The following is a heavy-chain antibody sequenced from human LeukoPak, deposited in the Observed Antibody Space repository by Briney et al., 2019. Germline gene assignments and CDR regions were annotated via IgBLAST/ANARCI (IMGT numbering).Heavy chain of an antibody. CDR2: IWYDGSNK. D-gene: IGHD6-13*01. J-gene: IGHJ4*02. Sequence: PGGSLRLSCAASGFTFSSYGMHWVRQAPGKGLGRVAVIWYDGSNKYYADSVKGRFTISRDNSKNTLYLQMNSLRAEDTAVYYCAKDSSSWYGYFDYWGQGTLVTVSS. CDR1: GFTFSSYG. CDR3: AKDSSSWYGYFDY. V-gene: IGHV3-33*06.